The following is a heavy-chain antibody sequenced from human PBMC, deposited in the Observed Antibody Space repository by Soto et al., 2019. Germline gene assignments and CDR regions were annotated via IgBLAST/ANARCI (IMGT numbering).Heavy chain of an antibody. CDR1: GFTFSNYW. CDR2: IKGDEITT. CDR3: ARGLNGAYGQDF. Sequence: EVQLVESGENLVQPGGSLRLSCAASGFTFSNYWIHWVRQAPGKGLVWVSRIKGDEITTNYADSVKGRFTISRDNAKNTGFLQRHGLRAEDTALYYCARGLNGAYGQDFWGRGILFTAPS. D-gene: IGHD4-17*01. V-gene: IGHV3-74*01. J-gene: IGHJ4*02.